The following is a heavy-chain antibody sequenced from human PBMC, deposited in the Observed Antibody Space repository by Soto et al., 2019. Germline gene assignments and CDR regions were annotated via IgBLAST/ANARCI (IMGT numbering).Heavy chain of an antibody. CDR1: GFTFSSYA. CDR3: AKDSWVYSYGYGYFDY. CDR2: ISGSGGST. V-gene: IGHV3-23*01. D-gene: IGHD5-18*01. Sequence: GGSLRLSCAASGFTFSSYAMSWVRQAPGKGLEWVSAISGSGGSTYYADSVKGRFTISRDNSKNTLYLQMNSLRAEDTAVYYCAKDSWVYSYGYGYFDYWGQGTLVTSPQ. J-gene: IGHJ4*02.